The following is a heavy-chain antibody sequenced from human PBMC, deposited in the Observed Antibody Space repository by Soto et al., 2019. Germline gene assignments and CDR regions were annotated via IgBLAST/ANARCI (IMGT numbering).Heavy chain of an antibody. J-gene: IGHJ3*02. D-gene: IGHD6-13*01. V-gene: IGHV4-39*01. Sequence: KSSETLSLTCTVSGGSISSSSYYWGWIRQPPGKGLEWIGSIYYSGSTYYNPSLKSRVTISVDTSKNQFSLKLSSVTAADTAVYYCARHRSGSSWFSVAGIGGFDAFDIWGQGTMVTVSS. CDR3: ARHRSGSSWFSVAGIGGFDAFDI. CDR1: GGSISSSSYY. CDR2: IYYSGST.